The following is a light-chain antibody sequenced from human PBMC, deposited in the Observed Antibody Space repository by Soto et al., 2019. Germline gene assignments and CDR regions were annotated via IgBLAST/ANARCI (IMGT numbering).Light chain of an antibody. V-gene: IGKV3-11*01. CDR1: QSVSSN. CDR3: QQCSNWPLT. J-gene: IGKJ4*01. CDR2: DAS. Sequence: EIVLTQSPAILSLSPGERATLSCRASQSVSSNLAWYQQTTGQAPRLLIYDASNRATGIPARFSGSGSGTDFTLTISSLETEDFAVDYCQQCSNWPLTFGGGTKVGIK.